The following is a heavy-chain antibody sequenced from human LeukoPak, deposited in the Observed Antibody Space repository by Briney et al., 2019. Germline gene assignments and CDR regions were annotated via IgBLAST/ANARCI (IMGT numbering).Heavy chain of an antibody. V-gene: IGHV3-74*01. Sequence: GGSLRLSCAASGFSFSSYTMHWVRQAPGKGLVWVSRIHSDGTTTTYADSVKGRFTISRDNAKNTLYMQLNSLRVEDTAVYYCARDCTGTSCYGRNGRWGQGTLVTVSS. CDR1: GFSFSSYT. D-gene: IGHD2-2*01. CDR2: IHSDGTTT. CDR3: ARDCTGTSCYGRNGR. J-gene: IGHJ4*02.